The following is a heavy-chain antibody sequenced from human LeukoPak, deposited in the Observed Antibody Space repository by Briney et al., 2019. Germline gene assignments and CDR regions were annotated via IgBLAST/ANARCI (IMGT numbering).Heavy chain of an antibody. Sequence: GGSLRLSCAASRFTFNNYGMHWVRQAPGKGLEWVAFIRFDGSNKYYADSVKGRFTISRDNSKNTLYLQMNSLRAEDTAVYYCARVNYYDLFFDLWGRGTVVTVSS. CDR1: RFTFNNYG. V-gene: IGHV3-30*02. CDR3: ARVNYYDLFFDL. J-gene: IGHJ2*01. CDR2: IRFDGSNK. D-gene: IGHD3-22*01.